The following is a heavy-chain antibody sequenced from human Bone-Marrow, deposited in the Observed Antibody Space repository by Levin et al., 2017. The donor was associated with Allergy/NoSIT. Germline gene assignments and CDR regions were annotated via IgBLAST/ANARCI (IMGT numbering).Heavy chain of an antibody. Sequence: PGGSLRLSCAASGFAVSSNYMNWVRQAPGKGLEWVSVIYSGGGTYYADSVKGRFTISRDDSKNTVYLQMNSLRAEDTAVYYCASQYLRVDDAFDVWGQGTMVTVSS. J-gene: IGHJ3*01. V-gene: IGHV3-53*01. CDR2: IYSGGGT. CDR3: ASQYLRVDDAFDV. D-gene: IGHD2-15*01. CDR1: GFAVSSNY.